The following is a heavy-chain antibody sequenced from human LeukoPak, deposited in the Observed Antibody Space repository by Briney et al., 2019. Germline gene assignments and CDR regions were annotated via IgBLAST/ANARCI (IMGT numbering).Heavy chain of an antibody. D-gene: IGHD3-10*01. V-gene: IGHV5-51*01. J-gene: IGHJ6*02. CDR3: ATIRGFRGVYHHNYYGLGV. Sequence: GESLKISCKSSGYIFSNFWIAWVRQVPGKGLEWMGVIYPGDSETTYSPTFQGQVTISADKSASTAYLQWRSLRTSANAIYYCATIRGFRGVYHHNYYGLGVWGPGTTVTVSS. CDR1: GYIFSNFW. CDR2: IYPGDSET.